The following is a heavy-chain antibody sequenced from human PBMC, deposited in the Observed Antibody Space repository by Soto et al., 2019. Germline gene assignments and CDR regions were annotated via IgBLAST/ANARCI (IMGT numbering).Heavy chain of an antibody. CDR1: GYTFSTYA. Sequence: QGQLVQSGAEVKKPGASVKVSCAASGYTFSTYAVSWVRQATGQRLEWMGWITVSNGNRNYIDNVQGRNTMNTASSTREAILELLRLRIDDMAVYYCAKYYIYGSYWYFDDWGQGTLDIVSS. D-gene: IGHD5-18*01. J-gene: IGHJ4*02. CDR3: AKYYIYGSYWYFDD. V-gene: IGHV1-18*03. CDR2: ITVSNGNR.